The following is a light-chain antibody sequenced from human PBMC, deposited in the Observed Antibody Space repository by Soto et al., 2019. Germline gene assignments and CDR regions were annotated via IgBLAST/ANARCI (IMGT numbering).Light chain of an antibody. CDR3: SSYTSSSTSYV. CDR1: SSDVGGYNY. Sequence: QSALTRPASVSGSPGQSITISCTGTSSDVGGYNYVSWYQQHPGKAPKLMIYEVSNRPSGVSNRFSGSKSGNTASLTISGLQAEDEADYYCSSYTSSSTSYVFGTGTKVTVL. V-gene: IGLV2-14*01. CDR2: EVS. J-gene: IGLJ1*01.